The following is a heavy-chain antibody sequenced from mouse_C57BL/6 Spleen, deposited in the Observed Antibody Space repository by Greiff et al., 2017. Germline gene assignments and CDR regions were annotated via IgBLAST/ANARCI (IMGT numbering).Heavy chain of an antibody. CDR2: IHPNSGST. V-gene: IGHV1-64*01. CDR3: ARSTVVAYYAMDY. Sequence: VQLQQSGAELVKPGASVKLSCKASGYTFTSSWMPWVKQRPGQGLEWIGMIHPNSGSTNYNEKFKSKATLTVDKSSSTAYMQLSSLTSEDSAVYYCARSTVVAYYAMDYWGQGTSVTVSS. CDR1: GYTFTSSW. D-gene: IGHD1-1*01. J-gene: IGHJ4*01.